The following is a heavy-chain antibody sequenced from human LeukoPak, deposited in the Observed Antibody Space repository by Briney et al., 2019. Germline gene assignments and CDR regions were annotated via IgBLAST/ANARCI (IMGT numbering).Heavy chain of an antibody. V-gene: IGHV1-24*01. D-gene: IGHD3-10*01. CDR1: GYTLTELS. J-gene: IGHJ4*02. CDR3: ATDHRVRGAAEFDY. CDR2: FDPEDGET. Sequence: GASVKVSCKVSGYTLTELSMHWVRQAPGKGLEWMGGFDPEDGETIYAQKSQGRVTMTEDTSTDTAYMELSSLRSEDTAVYYCATDHRVRGAAEFDYWGQGTLVTVSS.